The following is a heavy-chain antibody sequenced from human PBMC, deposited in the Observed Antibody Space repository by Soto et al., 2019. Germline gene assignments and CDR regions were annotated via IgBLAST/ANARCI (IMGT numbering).Heavy chain of an antibody. CDR1: GGSISSSNW. D-gene: IGHD2-2*01. CDR3: ARGSDQYCISTSCYLGYYGMDV. CDR2: IYHSGST. Sequence: QVQLQESGPGLVKPSGTLSLTCAVSGGSISSSNWWRWVRQPPGKGLEWIGEIYHSGSTNYNPSLKSRVTISVDKSKNQFSLKLSSVTAADTAVYYCARGSDQYCISTSCYLGYYGMDVWGQGTTVTVSS. V-gene: IGHV4-4*02. J-gene: IGHJ6*02.